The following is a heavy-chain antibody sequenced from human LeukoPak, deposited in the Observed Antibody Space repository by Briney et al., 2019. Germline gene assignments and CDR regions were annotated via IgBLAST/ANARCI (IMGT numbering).Heavy chain of an antibody. CDR3: AKGCCDFWSGVGYYYYYMDV. V-gene: IGHV3-23*01. D-gene: IGHD3-3*01. CDR1: GFTFSSYA. J-gene: IGHJ6*03. CDR2: IRGCGGST. Sequence: QSGGSLRLSCAASGFTFSSYAMSWVRQAQGKGLEWVSAIRGCGGSTYYADSVKGRFTISRDNSKNTLYLQMNSLRAEDTAVYYCAKGCCDFWSGVGYYYYYMDVWGKGTTVTVSS.